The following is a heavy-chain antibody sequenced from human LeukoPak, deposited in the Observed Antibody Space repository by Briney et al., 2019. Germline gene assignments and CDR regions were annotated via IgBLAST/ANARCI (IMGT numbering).Heavy chain of an antibody. CDR3: AKDRGEARQLVRGSAFDI. Sequence: PGGSLRLSCAASGFTFDDYAMHWVRQAPGKGLEWVSGISWNSGSIGYADSVKGRFTISRDNAKNSLYLQMNSLRAEDMALYYCAKDRGEARQLVRGSAFDIWGQGTMVTVSS. D-gene: IGHD6-13*01. J-gene: IGHJ3*02. V-gene: IGHV3-9*03. CDR2: ISWNSGSI. CDR1: GFTFDDYA.